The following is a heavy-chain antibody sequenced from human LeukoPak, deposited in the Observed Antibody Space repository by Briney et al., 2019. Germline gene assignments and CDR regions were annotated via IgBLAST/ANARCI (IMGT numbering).Heavy chain of an antibody. J-gene: IGHJ4*02. CDR1: GFTFSSYS. V-gene: IGHV3-21*01. CDR2: ISSSSSYI. Sequence: PGGSLRLSCAASGFTFSSYSMNWVRQAPGKGLEWVSSISSSSSYIYYADSVKGRFTISRDNAKNSLYLQMNSLRAEDTAVYYCARNWLHGTGNYYFDYWGQGTLVTVSS. CDR3: ARNWLHGTGNYYFDY. D-gene: IGHD3-10*01.